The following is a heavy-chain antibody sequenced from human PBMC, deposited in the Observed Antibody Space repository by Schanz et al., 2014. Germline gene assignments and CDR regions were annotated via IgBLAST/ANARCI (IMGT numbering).Heavy chain of an antibody. J-gene: IGHJ4*02. V-gene: IGHV7-4-1*02. CDR2: INTKTGNP. CDR1: GYSFSTYA. Sequence: QVHLVQSESELKNPEASVKVSCKTSGYSFSTYAMNWVRQAPGQGLEWMGWINTKTGNPTYAQGFTGRFVFSLDTSVNTAYLQISSLEADDTAVYYCARRGIRGVFSSFDYWGLGTLVTVSS. CDR3: ARRGIRGVFSSFDY. D-gene: IGHD3-10*01.